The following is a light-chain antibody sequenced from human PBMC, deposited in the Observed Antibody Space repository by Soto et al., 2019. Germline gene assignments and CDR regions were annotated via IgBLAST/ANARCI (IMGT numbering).Light chain of an antibody. J-gene: IGKJ4*01. CDR2: AVS. CDR1: QGIRSD. CDR3: LQHNSYPLT. Sequence: DIQMTQSPSSLSAPVGGRVTITCRASQGIRSDLGWYQQKPGKAPTRLIYAVSSLHSGVPSRFSGSGSGTEITLTISSLQPEDSATYYCLQHNSYPLTFGGGTKVEIK. V-gene: IGKV1-17*01.